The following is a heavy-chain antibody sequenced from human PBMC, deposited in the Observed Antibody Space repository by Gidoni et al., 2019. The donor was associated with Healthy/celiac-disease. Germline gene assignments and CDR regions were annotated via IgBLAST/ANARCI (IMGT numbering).Heavy chain of an antibody. V-gene: IGHV3-49*05. CDR3: QILTIAVAGT. Sequence: EVQLVASGGGLVKPGRSLSLPCPASGFTFGDYAMSWFRQAPGKGLEWVGFIRSKAYGGTTEYAASVKGRFTISRDDSKSIAYLQMNSLKTEDTAVYYCQILTIAVAGTWGQGTLVTVSS. J-gene: IGHJ4*02. D-gene: IGHD6-19*01. CDR1: GFTFGDYA. CDR2: IRSKAYGGTT.